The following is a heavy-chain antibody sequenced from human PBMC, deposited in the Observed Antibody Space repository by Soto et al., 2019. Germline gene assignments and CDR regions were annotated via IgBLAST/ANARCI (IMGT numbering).Heavy chain of an antibody. J-gene: IGHJ4*02. Sequence: HPGGSLRLSCAASGFTFSSCGMTWVRQAPGMGLQWVSAISDSGGSTYYADSVRGRFTISRDNSKNTLYLQLNSLGAEDTAVYYCAKDKPAAGSQWLVPIWGRGTLVTVSS. CDR1: GFTFSSCG. CDR2: ISDSGGST. V-gene: IGHV3-23*01. D-gene: IGHD6-19*01. CDR3: AKDKPAAGSQWLVPI.